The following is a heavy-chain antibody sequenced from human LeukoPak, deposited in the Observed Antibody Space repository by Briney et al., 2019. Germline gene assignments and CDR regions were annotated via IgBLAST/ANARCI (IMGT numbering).Heavy chain of an antibody. CDR1: GFTFSSYA. Sequence: PGGSLRLSCAASGFTFSSYAMSWVRQAPGKGLEWVSAISGSGGSTYYADFVKGRFTISRDNSKNTLYLQMNSLRAEDTAVYYCAKDRMVGTGEYYFDYWGQGTLVTVSS. V-gene: IGHV3-23*01. CDR2: ISGSGGST. D-gene: IGHD1-26*01. J-gene: IGHJ4*02. CDR3: AKDRMVGTGEYYFDY.